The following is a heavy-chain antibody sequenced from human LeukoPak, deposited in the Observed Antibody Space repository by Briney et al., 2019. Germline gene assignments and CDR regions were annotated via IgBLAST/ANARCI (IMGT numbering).Heavy chain of an antibody. CDR1: GYTFTSYD. D-gene: IGHD3-3*01. Sequence: ASVKVSCKASGYTFTSYDINWVRQATGQGLEWMGWMSPNSGNTGYAQKFQGRVTMTRNTSISTAYMELSSLRSEDTAVYYCARGRSKRFLEWLSIYYFDYWGQGTLVTVSS. CDR3: ARGRSKRFLEWLSIYYFDY. CDR2: MSPNSGNT. V-gene: IGHV1-8*01. J-gene: IGHJ4*02.